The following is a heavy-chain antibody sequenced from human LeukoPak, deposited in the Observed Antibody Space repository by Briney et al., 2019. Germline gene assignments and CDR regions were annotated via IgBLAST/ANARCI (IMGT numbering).Heavy chain of an antibody. V-gene: IGHV4-4*07. Sequence: PSETLSLTRAVSGGAVAGDHWSRVRQPAGKRLEWMGRTFPSGTIQYNPSLQSRLTLSVDTSKNHFSLQLTSVTAADTAVYYCARQPPGTGENWFDLWGQGTLVTVSS. CDR1: GGAVAGDH. CDR3: ARQPPGTGENWFDL. D-gene: IGHD3-10*01. J-gene: IGHJ5*02. CDR2: TFPSGTI.